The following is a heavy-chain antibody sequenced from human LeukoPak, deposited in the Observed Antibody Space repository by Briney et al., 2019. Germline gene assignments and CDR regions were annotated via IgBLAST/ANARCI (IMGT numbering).Heavy chain of an antibody. J-gene: IGHJ4*02. CDR2: INPNSGGT. Sequence: ASVTVSCKASGYTFTGYYMHWVRQAPGQGLEWMGWINPNSGGTNYAQKFQGRVTMTRDTSISTAYMELSRLRSDDTAVYYCARGLGYDFWSGWYFDYWGQGTLVTVSS. CDR3: ARGLGYDFWSGWYFDY. CDR1: GYTFTGYY. D-gene: IGHD3-3*01. V-gene: IGHV1-2*02.